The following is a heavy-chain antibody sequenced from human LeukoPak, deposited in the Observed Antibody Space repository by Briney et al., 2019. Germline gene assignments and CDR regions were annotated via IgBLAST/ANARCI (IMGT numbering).Heavy chain of an antibody. CDR1: GFTFSSYG. V-gene: IGHV3-33*01. D-gene: IGHD5-12*01. Sequence: GRSLRLSCAASGFTFSSYGMHWVRQAPGKGLEWVAVIWYDGSNKYYADSVKGRFTISRDNSKNTLYLQMNSLRAEDTAVYYCARDTGAGIVATNLFDYWGQGTLVTVSS. J-gene: IGHJ4*02. CDR3: ARDTGAGIVATNLFDY. CDR2: IWYDGSNK.